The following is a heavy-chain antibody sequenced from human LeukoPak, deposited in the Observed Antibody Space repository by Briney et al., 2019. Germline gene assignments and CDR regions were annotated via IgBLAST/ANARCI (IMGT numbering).Heavy chain of an antibody. Sequence: GGSLRLSCSASGFTFINYSMNWVRQAPGKGLEWVSSISSSRNYIYYADSVKGRFTISRDNAKNSLYLQMNSLRAEDTAVYYCARYIYGDPDYWGQGTLVTVSS. CDR2: ISSSRNYI. V-gene: IGHV3-21*01. D-gene: IGHD4-17*01. J-gene: IGHJ4*02. CDR3: ARYIYGDPDY. CDR1: GFTFINYS.